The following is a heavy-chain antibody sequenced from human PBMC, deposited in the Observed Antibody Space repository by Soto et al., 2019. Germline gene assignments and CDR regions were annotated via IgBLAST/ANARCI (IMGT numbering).Heavy chain of an antibody. CDR3: ARDGGSGYSLRGWFDP. Sequence: QVQLQESGPGLVKPSQTLSLTCTVSGGSISSGGYYWSWIRHHPGKGLEWIGYIYYSGSTYYNPSLKSRVTISVDTSKNQFSLKLSSVTAADTAVYYCARDGGSGYSLRGWFDPWGQGTLVTVSS. V-gene: IGHV4-31*03. J-gene: IGHJ5*02. CDR1: GGSISSGGYY. D-gene: IGHD5-18*01. CDR2: IYYSGST.